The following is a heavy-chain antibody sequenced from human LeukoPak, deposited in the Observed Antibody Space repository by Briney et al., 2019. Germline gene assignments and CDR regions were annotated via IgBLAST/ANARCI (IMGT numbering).Heavy chain of an antibody. V-gene: IGHV4-39*07. J-gene: IGHJ4*02. CDR2: IYYSGST. CDR1: GGSISSSSYY. Sequence: PSETLSLTCAVSGGSISSSSYYWGWIRPPPGKGLEWIGSIYYSGSTYSHPSLKRRATISVDTSKNQFSLKLSAVTAADTAVYYCAARARETRLRASDYTGQGTLVTVSS. D-gene: IGHD5-12*01. CDR3: AARARETRLRASDY.